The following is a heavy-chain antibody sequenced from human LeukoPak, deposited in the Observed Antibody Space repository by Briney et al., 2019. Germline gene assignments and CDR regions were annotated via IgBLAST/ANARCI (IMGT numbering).Heavy chain of an antibody. CDR3: AKAEQEDYFDY. D-gene: IGHD1/OR15-1a*01. V-gene: IGHV3-30*02. CDR2: IRFDGSYK. Sequence: GGSLRLSCAASGFTFSSYGMHWVRQAPGKGLEWVAFIRFDGSYKDYADSVKGRFTISRDNSKNTLYLQMNSLRAEDTAVYYCAKAEQEDYFDYWGQGTLVTVSS. CDR1: GFTFSSYG. J-gene: IGHJ4*02.